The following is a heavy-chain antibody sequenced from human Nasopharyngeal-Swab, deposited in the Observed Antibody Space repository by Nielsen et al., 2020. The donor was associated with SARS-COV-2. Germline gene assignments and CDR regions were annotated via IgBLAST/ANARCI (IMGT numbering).Heavy chain of an antibody. J-gene: IGHJ4*02. CDR2: ISSTGDYI. CDR3: VRDTPAMFAY. Sequence: RQRPGKGLEWVSGISSTGDYIHDAASVEGRFTISRDNAKTSLYLQMNSLRAEDSAVYYCVRDTPAMFAYWGQGTLVTVSS. V-gene: IGHV3-21*01.